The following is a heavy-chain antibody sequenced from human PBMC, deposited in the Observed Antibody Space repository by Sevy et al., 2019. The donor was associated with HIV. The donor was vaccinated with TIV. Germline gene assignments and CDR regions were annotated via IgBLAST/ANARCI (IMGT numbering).Heavy chain of an antibody. D-gene: IGHD2-15*01. J-gene: IGHJ6*02. CDR1: EFTFSSYA. CDR2: ISGSGRYT. CDR3: AKGFCSGGSCPRDYYYYGMDV. Sequence: GGSLRLSCAASEFTFSSYAMSWVRQAPGKGLEWVSSISGSGRYTYYADSVEGRLTISRDNSKNTLYVQMNSLRPEDTAVDYCAKGFCSGGSCPRDYYYYGMDVWGQGTTVTVSS. V-gene: IGHV3-23*01.